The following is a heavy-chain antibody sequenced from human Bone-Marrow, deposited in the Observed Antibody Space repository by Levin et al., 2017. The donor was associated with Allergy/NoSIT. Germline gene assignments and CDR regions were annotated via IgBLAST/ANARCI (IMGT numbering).Heavy chain of an antibody. Sequence: GGSLRLSCAAAGFGFSNYDTNWVRQAPGKGLEWISSISSGGGTIQYADSVKGRFTISRDNTKNSLNLQMNSLRSEDTAVYYCTRETTLITDYGWGWYVDLWGRGPLVIVSS. V-gene: IGHV3-48*03. CDR1: GFGFSNYD. CDR3: TRETTLITDYGWGWYVDL. CDR2: ISSGGGTI. D-gene: IGHD4/OR15-4a*01. J-gene: IGHJ2*01.